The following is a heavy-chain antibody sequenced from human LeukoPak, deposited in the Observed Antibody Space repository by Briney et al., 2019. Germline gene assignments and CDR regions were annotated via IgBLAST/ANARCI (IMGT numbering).Heavy chain of an antibody. D-gene: IGHD3-22*01. CDR2: IYYSGST. Sequence: SETLSLTCTVSGGSISSYHWSWIRQPPGKGLEWIGYIYYSGSTNYNPSLKSRVTISVDTSKNQFSLKLSSVTAADTAVYYCARLYDSSGYPYYMDVWGKGTTVTVSS. V-gene: IGHV4-59*08. CDR1: GGSISSYH. CDR3: ARLYDSSGYPYYMDV. J-gene: IGHJ6*03.